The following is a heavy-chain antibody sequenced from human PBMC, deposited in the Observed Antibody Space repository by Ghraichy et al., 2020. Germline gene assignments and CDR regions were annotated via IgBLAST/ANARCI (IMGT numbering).Heavy chain of an antibody. Sequence: SVKVSCKASGGTFSSYAISWVRQAPGQGLEWMGGIIPIFGTANYAQKFQGRVTITADESTSTAYMELSSLRSEDTAVYYCAGEAGGYSYCPQTFYYYYGMDVWGQGTTVTVSS. V-gene: IGHV1-69*13. CDR2: IIPIFGTA. CDR1: GGTFSSYA. D-gene: IGHD5-18*01. CDR3: AGEAGGYSYCPQTFYYYYGMDV. J-gene: IGHJ6*02.